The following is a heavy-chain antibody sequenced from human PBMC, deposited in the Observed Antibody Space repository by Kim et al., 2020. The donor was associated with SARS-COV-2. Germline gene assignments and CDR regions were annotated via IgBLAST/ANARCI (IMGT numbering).Heavy chain of an antibody. D-gene: IGHD1-20*01. J-gene: IGHJ5*02. Sequence: ASVKVSCKASGYTFSNYGISWVRQAPGQGLEWMAWISAYNGNTNYAQTLQGRVTLTTDTSTSTAYMELRSLRSDDTAVYYCVRGGAWGYKGGTSPFDPWGQGTLVTVSS. V-gene: IGHV1-18*01. CDR2: ISAYNGNT. CDR3: VRGGAWGYKGGTSPFDP. CDR1: GYTFSNYG.